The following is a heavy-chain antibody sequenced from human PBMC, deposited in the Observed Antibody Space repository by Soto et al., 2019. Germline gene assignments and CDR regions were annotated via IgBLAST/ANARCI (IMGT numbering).Heavy chain of an antibody. Sequence: ESGPTLVNPTQTLTLTCTFSGFSLSTSGMCVSWIRQPPGKALEWLARIDWDDDKYYSTSLKTRLTISKDTSKNQVVLTMTNMDPVDTATYYCARYDDYGDSFDYWGQGTLVTVSS. D-gene: IGHD4-17*01. J-gene: IGHJ4*02. CDR1: GFSLSTSGMC. V-gene: IGHV2-70*11. CDR2: IDWDDDK. CDR3: ARYDDYGDSFDY.